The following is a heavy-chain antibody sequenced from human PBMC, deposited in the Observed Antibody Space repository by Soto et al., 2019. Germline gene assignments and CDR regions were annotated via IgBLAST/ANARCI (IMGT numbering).Heavy chain of an antibody. J-gene: IGHJ4*02. V-gene: IGHV1-69*10. CDR3: ARGDRLYYFDY. Sequence: ASVKVSCKASGGTFSSYAISWVRQAPGQGLEWMGGIIPILGIANYAQKIQGRVTITADKSTSTAYMELSSLGSEDTAVYYCARGDRLYYFDYWGQGTLVTVSS. CDR1: GGTFSSYA. CDR2: IIPILGIA. D-gene: IGHD6-25*01.